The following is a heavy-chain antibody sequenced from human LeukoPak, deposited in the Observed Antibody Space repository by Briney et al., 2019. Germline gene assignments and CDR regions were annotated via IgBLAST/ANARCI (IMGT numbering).Heavy chain of an antibody. V-gene: IGHV3-21*01. CDR1: RFTFSSYA. D-gene: IGHD1-26*01. J-gene: IGHJ4*02. CDR3: AREGAYSGHDY. CDR2: ISSSSSYI. Sequence: TGGSLRLSCAASRFTFSSYAMSWVRRAPGKGLEWVSFISSSSSYIYYADSVKGRFTISRDNAKNSLYLQMNSLRAEDSAVYYCAREGAYSGHDYWGQGTLVTVSS.